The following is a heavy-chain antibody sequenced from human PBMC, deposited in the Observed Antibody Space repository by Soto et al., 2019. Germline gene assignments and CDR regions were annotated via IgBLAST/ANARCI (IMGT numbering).Heavy chain of an antibody. V-gene: IGHV5-10-1*01. J-gene: IGHJ4*02. CDR3: ARPIYDCDTGPNFTYYFDS. CDR1: GYSFDGYW. Sequence: GESLKIPCQGSGYSFDGYWITWVRQKPGKGLGWMGRIGPSEPQTYYSPSVRGHVTISATKSITTVFLQWSLLRASDSAMYYCARPIYDCDTGPNFTYYFDSWGQGTPVTVSS. CDR2: IGPSEPQT. D-gene: IGHD3-22*01.